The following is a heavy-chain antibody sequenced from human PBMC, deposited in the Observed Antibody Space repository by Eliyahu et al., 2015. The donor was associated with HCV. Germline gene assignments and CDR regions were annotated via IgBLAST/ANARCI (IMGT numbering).Heavy chain of an antibody. Sequence: QVQLVQSGAEVKKPGASVKVSCXASGYTFTSXYMHWVRQAPGQGLEWMGIINPSGGSTSYAQKFQGRVTMTRDTSTSTVYMELSSLRSEDTAVYYCARDNIITIFGVVNPLAYWGQGTLVTVSS. CDR3: ARDNIITIFGVVNPLAY. CDR2: INPSGGST. D-gene: IGHD3-3*01. V-gene: IGHV1-46*03. CDR1: GYTFTSXY. J-gene: IGHJ4*02.